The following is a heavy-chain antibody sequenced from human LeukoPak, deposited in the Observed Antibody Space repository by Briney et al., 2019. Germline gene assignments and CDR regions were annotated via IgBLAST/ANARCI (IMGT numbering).Heavy chain of an antibody. D-gene: IGHD2-2*02. J-gene: IGHJ3*02. Sequence: TSETLSLTCTVSGGSISSYYWSWIRQPAGKGLEWIGRIYSSGSTNYNPSLTSRATMSVDTSKNQFSLKLSSVTAADTAVYYCARKKCSSTSCYKELGAFDIWGQGTMVTVSS. CDR3: ARKKCSSTSCYKELGAFDI. CDR1: GGSISSYY. CDR2: IYSSGST. V-gene: IGHV4-4*07.